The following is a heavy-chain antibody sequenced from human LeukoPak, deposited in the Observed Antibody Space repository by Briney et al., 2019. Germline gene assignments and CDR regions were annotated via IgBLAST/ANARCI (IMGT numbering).Heavy chain of an antibody. V-gene: IGHV4-34*01. Sequence: SETLSLTCAVYGGSFSGYYWSWNRQPPGKGLEWIGEINHSGSTNYNPSLKSRVTISVDTSKNQFSLKLSSVTAADTAVYYCARARSRYNWFDPWGQGTLVTVSS. CDR2: INHSGST. CDR1: GGSFSGYY. D-gene: IGHD2-15*01. CDR3: ARARSRYNWFDP. J-gene: IGHJ5*02.